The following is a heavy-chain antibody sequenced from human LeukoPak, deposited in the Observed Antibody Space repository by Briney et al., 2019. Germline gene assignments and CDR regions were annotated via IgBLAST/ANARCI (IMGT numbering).Heavy chain of an antibody. Sequence: SETLSLTCTVSGGSISSSSYYWGWIRQPPGKGLEWIGSIYYSGSTYYNPSLKSRVTISVDTSKNQFSLKLSSVTAADTAVYYCARVPKYSSGWYVPPFYYFDYWGQGTLVTVSS. D-gene: IGHD6-19*01. CDR2: IYYSGST. CDR3: ARVPKYSSGWYVPPFYYFDY. V-gene: IGHV4-39*07. J-gene: IGHJ4*02. CDR1: GGSISSSSYY.